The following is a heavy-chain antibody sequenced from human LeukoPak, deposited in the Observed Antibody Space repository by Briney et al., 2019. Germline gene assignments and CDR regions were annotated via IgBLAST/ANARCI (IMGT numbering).Heavy chain of an antibody. V-gene: IGHV4-59*01. CDR1: GGSISSYY. CDR2: VYYSGST. D-gene: IGHD3-22*01. Sequence: SETLSLTCTVSGGSISSYYWSWIRQPPGKGLEWIGYVYYSGSTNYNPSLKSRVTISVDTSKNQFSLKLRSVTAADTAVYYCARVTGYMIEDYFDYWGQGTLVTVSS. J-gene: IGHJ4*02. CDR3: ARVTGYMIEDYFDY.